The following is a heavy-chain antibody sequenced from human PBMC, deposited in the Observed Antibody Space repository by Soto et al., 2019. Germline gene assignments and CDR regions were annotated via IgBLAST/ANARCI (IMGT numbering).Heavy chain of an antibody. J-gene: IGHJ6*02. CDR2: INPKSGGT. CDR1: GYSFTDYH. Sequence: ASVKVSCKASGYSFTDYHIHWVRQAPGRGLEWLGRINPKSGGTSTAQKFQGWVTMTTDTSISTASMELTRLTSDDTAIYYCARGDSTDCSNGVCSFFYNHDMDVWGQGTTVTVSS. D-gene: IGHD2-8*01. V-gene: IGHV1-2*04. CDR3: ARGDSTDCSNGVCSFFYNHDMDV.